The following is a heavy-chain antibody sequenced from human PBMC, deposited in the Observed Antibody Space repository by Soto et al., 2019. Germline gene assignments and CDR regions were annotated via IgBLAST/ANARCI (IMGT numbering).Heavy chain of an antibody. CDR3: AKDPRWAAAVERVLGGYYYYYMAV. V-gene: IGHV3-23*01. J-gene: IGHJ6*03. CDR2: ISGSGGST. Sequence: GGSLRLSCAASGFTFSSYAMSWVRQAPGKGLEWVSAISGSGGSTYYADSVKGRFTISRDNSKNTLYLQMNSLRAEDTAVYYCAKDPRWAAAVERVLGGYYYYYMAVWGKGTTVTVSS. D-gene: IGHD6-13*01. CDR1: GFTFSSYA.